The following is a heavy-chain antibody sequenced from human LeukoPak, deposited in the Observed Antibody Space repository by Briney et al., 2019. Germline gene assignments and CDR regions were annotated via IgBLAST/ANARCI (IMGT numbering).Heavy chain of an antibody. CDR2: ISGSGGNT. V-gene: IGHV3-23*01. CDR3: AKGHWISSTCYVYYFDY. J-gene: IGHJ4*02. CDR1: GFIFSTYA. D-gene: IGHD2-2*01. Sequence: GGSLRLSRAASGFIFSTYAMSWVRQAPGKGLEWVSAISGSGGNTYYADSVKGRFTISRDNSKNTVNLQMNSLRAEDTAIYYCAKGHWISSTCYVYYFDYWGQGALVTVSS.